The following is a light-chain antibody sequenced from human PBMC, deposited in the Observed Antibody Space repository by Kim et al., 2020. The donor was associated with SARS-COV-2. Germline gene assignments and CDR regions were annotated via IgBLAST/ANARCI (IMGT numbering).Light chain of an antibody. CDR1: SSDVGGYNY. V-gene: IGLV2-14*03. Sequence: QSASVSGSPGQSITISCTGTSSDVGGYNYVSWYQQHPGKAPKLMIYDVSNRPSGVSNRFSGSKSGNTASLTISGLQAEEEADYYCSSYTSSSGVFGGGTQLTVL. CDR3: SSYTSSSGV. CDR2: DVS. J-gene: IGLJ2*01.